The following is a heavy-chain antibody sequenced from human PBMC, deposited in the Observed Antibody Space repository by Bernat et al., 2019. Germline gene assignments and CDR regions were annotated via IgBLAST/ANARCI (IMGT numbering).Heavy chain of an antibody. CDR2: IFNSGTT. CDR1: GDSTSRYY. V-gene: IGHV4-59*08. CDR3: ARLRGTGWSGAMDV. D-gene: IGHD6-19*01. Sequence: QVQLQESGPGLVKPSETLSLTCSVSGDSTSRYYWSWIRQPPGKGLEWIAYIFNSGTTNYNPSLKSRVTISIDTSKNQFSLKLTSVTAADTAVYYCARLRGTGWSGAMDVWGQGTTVTGSS. J-gene: IGHJ6*02.